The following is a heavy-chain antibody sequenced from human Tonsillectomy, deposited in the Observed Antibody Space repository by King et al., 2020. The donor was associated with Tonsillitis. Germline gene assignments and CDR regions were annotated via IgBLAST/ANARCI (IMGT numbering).Heavy chain of an antibody. V-gene: IGHV3-23*04. J-gene: IGHJ6*04. Sequence: VQLVESGGGLVQPGGSLRLSCAASGFTFSSYAMSWVRQAPGKGLEWVSATRGTTGKTYYADSVKGRFTISRDNSKNTLYLQMNSLRAEDTAVYYCAKGKMNSSGGSSPGSLYYSARDFWGKGPTVTVSS. CDR2: TRGTTGKT. CDR1: GFTFSSYA. D-gene: IGHD2-15*01. CDR3: AKGKMNSSGGSSPGSLYYSARDF.